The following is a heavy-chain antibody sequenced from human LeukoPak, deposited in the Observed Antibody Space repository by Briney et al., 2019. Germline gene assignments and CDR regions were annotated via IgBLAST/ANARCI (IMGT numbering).Heavy chain of an antibody. D-gene: IGHD3-22*01. CDR1: GYSISSGYY. Sequence: PSETLSLTCAVSGYSISSGYYWGWIRQPPGKGLEWIGSIFPSGSTHYNPSLKSRVTISVDTSKNQFSLKLSSVTAADTAVYYCARELTYYYDSSGYSLGYFQHWGQGTLVTVSS. CDR3: ARELTYYYDSSGYSLGYFQH. J-gene: IGHJ1*01. CDR2: IFPSGST. V-gene: IGHV4-38-2*02.